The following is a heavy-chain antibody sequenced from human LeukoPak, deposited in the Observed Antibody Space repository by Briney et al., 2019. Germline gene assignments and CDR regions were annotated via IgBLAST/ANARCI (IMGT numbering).Heavy chain of an antibody. J-gene: IGHJ6*02. CDR3: ARDYRIAAAGTLYGMDV. V-gene: IGHV1-69*04. D-gene: IGHD6-13*01. CDR2: IIPILGIA. Sequence: GSSVKVSCKASGGTFSSYAISWVRQAPGQGLEWMGRIIPILGIANYAQKFQGRVTITADKSTSTAYMELSSLRSEDTAVYYCARDYRIAAAGTLYGMDVWGQGTTVTVSS. CDR1: GGTFSSYA.